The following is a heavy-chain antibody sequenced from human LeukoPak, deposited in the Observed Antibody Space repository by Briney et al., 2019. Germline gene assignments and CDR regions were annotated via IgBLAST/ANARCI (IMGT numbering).Heavy chain of an antibody. CDR2: ISSSGSTI. J-gene: IGHJ4*02. CDR1: RFTCSSYE. V-gene: IGHV3-48*03. D-gene: IGHD1-26*01. Sequence: AVSLTRSGSAYRFTCSSYEMKWHGQAPGKGLEWISYISSSGSTIYYAYSVKVRFTISRDNSKNSMYLQMNRSRAEDTAVYYCAKVVSVGANIPFDFWGQGHLVPVSS. CDR3: AKVVSVGANIPFDF.